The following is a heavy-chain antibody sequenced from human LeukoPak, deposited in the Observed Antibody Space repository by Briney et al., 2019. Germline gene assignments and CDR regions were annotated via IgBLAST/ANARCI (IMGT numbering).Heavy chain of an antibody. V-gene: IGHV3-23*01. CDR1: GFTFSSYA. CDR2: ISGSGGST. D-gene: IGHD2-2*01. CDR3: AKDDGVYCSSTSCWDDAFDV. Sequence: GGSLRLSCAASGFTFSSYAMSWVRQAPGKGLEWVSAISGSGGSTCYADSVKGRFTISRDNSKNTLYLQMNSLRAEDTAVYYCAKDDGVYCSSTSCWDDAFDVWGRGTMVTVSS. J-gene: IGHJ3*01.